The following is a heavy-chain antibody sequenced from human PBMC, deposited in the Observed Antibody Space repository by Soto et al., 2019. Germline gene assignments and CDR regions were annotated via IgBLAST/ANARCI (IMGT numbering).Heavy chain of an antibody. V-gene: IGHV3-23*01. CDR2: ISSRGGST. D-gene: IGHD2-8*01. J-gene: IGHJ6*02. Sequence: VQLLESGGGMVQPGGSLRLSCGASGFAFGTYAMNWVRQAPGKGLEWVSGISSRGGSTFYADSVQGRFIISRDNSKNTLYLQMDNLRLDDTAIYYCAKGGAEMLGYYYYFVMDVWGQGTTVSVSS. CDR1: GFAFGTYA. CDR3: AKGGAEMLGYYYYFVMDV.